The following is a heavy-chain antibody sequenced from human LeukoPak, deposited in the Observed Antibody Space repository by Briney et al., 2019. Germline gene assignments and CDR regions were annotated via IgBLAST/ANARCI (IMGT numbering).Heavy chain of an antibody. CDR3: ASLWSMVIGTPGPNWFDP. J-gene: IGHJ5*02. D-gene: IGHD1-20*01. Sequence: ASVKVSCKASGYTFTGYYMHWVRQAPGQGLEWMGWINPNSGGTNYAQKFQGRVTMTRDTSISTAYMELSRLRSDDTAVYYCASLWSMVIGTPGPNWFDPWGQGTLVTVSS. V-gene: IGHV1-2*02. CDR1: GYTFTGYY. CDR2: INPNSGGT.